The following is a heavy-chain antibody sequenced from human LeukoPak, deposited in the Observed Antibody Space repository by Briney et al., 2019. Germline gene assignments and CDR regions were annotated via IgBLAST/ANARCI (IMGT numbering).Heavy chain of an antibody. CDR2: ISAYNGNT. CDR3: ARGPSVAGTDY. D-gene: IGHD6-19*01. J-gene: IGHJ4*02. V-gene: IGHV1-18*01. Sequence: ASVKVSCKASGYTFTSYGISWVRQAPGQGLEWMGWISAYNGNTNYAQKLQGRVTMTRNTSISTAYMELSSLRSEDTAVYYCARGPSVAGTDYWGQGTLVTVSS. CDR1: GYTFTSYG.